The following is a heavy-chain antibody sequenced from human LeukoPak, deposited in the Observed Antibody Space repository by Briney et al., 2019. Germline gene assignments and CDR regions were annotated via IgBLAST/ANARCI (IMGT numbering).Heavy chain of an antibody. Sequence: GGSLRLSCTASGFTFSSYTMSWVRQAPGKGLKWVSTITTGGPNTYYADSVKGRFTVSRDDSKNTLYLQMNSLRAEDTAVYYCARVTTVTGSGYFDYWGQGTLVTVSS. V-gene: IGHV3-23*01. D-gene: IGHD4-17*01. CDR2: ITTGGPNT. J-gene: IGHJ4*02. CDR1: GFTFSSYT. CDR3: ARVTTVTGSGYFDY.